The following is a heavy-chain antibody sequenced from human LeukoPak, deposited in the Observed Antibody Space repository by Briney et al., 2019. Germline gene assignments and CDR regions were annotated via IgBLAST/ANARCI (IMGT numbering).Heavy chain of an antibody. CDR2: INPNSGGT. Sequence: ASVKVSCKASGYTFTGYYMHWVRQAPGQGLEWMGWINPNSGGTNYAQKFQGRVTMTRDTSISTAYMELSRLRSDDTAVYYCARAYSSGGNWFDPWGQGTLVTVSS. CDR3: ARAYSSGGNWFDP. J-gene: IGHJ5*02. V-gene: IGHV1-2*02. CDR1: GYTFTGYY. D-gene: IGHD3-10*01.